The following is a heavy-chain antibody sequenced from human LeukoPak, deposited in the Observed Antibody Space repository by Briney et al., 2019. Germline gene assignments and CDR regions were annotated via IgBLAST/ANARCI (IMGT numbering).Heavy chain of an antibody. D-gene: IGHD3-10*01. V-gene: IGHV3-53*04. CDR1: RFTLSSNY. CDR2: IYNSGST. J-gene: IGHJ6*01. CDR3: ASYLPYGIEV. Sequence: PGGSLRLSPAASRFTLSSNYMSCVPHAPRKGLEWVSVIYNSGSTDYADSVKGRCTISKHNSENTLYIQMNSLRAEEWAVYYCASYLPYGIEVRGQGTTVTVSS.